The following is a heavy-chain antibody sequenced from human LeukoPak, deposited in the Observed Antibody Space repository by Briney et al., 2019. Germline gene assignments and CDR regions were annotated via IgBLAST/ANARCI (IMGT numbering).Heavy chain of an antibody. CDR3: AGHAPAHFDFL. CDR2: IYYSGTT. V-gene: IGHV4-59*08. D-gene: IGHD3-9*01. CDR1: GASISGYY. J-gene: IGHJ4*02. Sequence: SETLSLTCTVSGASISGYYCSWVRQPPGQGLEWIGYIYYSGTTTYNPSLKSRVTMSVDTSKNQFSLRLSSVTAADTAVYYCAGHAPAHFDFLWGQGTLVTVSS.